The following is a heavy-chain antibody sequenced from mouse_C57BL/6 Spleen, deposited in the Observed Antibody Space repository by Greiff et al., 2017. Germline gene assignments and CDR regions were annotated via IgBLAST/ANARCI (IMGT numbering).Heavy chain of an antibody. V-gene: IGHV3-6*01. CDR1: GYSITSGYY. CDR2: ISYDGSN. J-gene: IGHJ1*03. CDR3: ARGEGFVFDV. Sequence: EVQRVESGPGLVKPSQSLSLTCSVTGYSITSGYYWNWIRQFPGNKLEWMGYISYDGSNNYNPSLKNRISITRDTSKNQFFLKLNSVTTEDTATYDCARGEGFVFDVWGTGTTVTVSS.